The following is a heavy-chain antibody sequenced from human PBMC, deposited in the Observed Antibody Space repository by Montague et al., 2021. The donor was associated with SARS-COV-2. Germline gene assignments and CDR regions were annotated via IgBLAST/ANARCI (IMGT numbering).Heavy chain of an antibody. CDR3: ARGQVTISGVLIFIPAAGPLDV. D-gene: IGHD3-3*01. V-gene: IGHV4-34*01. CDR2: INHTGSA. CDR1: SGSFSDYY. Sequence: SETLSLTCAVYSGSFSDYYWTWVRQPPGQGLEWIGEINHTGSASYNPSLKSRVTLSKDTSKTQFSLKLQSLTAADTAVYYCARGQVTISGVLIFIPAAGPLDVWGQGTLVTVSS. J-gene: IGHJ3*01.